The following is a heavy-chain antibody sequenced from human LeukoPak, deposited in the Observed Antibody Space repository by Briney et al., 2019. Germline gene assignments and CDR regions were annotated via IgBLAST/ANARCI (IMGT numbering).Heavy chain of an antibody. Sequence: ASVKVSCKASGYTFTSYGISWVRQAPGQGLEWMGWISAYNGNTNYAQKLQGRVTMTTDTSTSTVYMELRSLTSDDTAVYYCARSRQSRPMQWLRLAVADHSSTPLDYWGQGTLVTVSS. CDR2: ISAYNGNT. J-gene: IGHJ4*02. D-gene: IGHD6-19*01. CDR3: ARSRQSRPMQWLRLAVADHSSTPLDY. CDR1: GYTFTSYG. V-gene: IGHV1-18*01.